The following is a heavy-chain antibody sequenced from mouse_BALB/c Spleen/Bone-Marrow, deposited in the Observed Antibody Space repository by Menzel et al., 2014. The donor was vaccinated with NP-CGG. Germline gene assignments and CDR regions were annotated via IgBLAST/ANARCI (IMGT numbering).Heavy chain of an antibody. CDR2: IWAGGST. CDR1: GFSLTSYG. D-gene: IGHD1-1*01. Sequence: QVQLQQSGPGLVAPSQSLSITCTVSGFSLTSYGVHWVRQPPGKGLEWLGVIWAGGSTNYNSALMSRLSISKDNSKSQVFLKMNSLQTDDTAMYYCAREYYGSLYAMDYWGQGTSVTVSS. J-gene: IGHJ4*01. CDR3: AREYYGSLYAMDY. V-gene: IGHV2-9*02.